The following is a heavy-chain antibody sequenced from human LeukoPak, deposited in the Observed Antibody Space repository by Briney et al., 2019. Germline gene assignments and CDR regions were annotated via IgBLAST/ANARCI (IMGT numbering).Heavy chain of an antibody. J-gene: IGHJ4*02. V-gene: IGHV3-23*01. CDR2: ISGSGGST. CDR1: GFTFSSYA. CDR3: AKDSVPYYYGSGSYPDY. D-gene: IGHD3-10*01. Sequence: GGSLRLSCAASGFTFSSYAMSWVRQAPGKGLEWVSGISGSGGSTYYADSVKGRFTISRDNSKNTLYLQMNSLRAEDTAVYYCAKDSVPYYYGSGSYPDYWGQGTLVTVSP.